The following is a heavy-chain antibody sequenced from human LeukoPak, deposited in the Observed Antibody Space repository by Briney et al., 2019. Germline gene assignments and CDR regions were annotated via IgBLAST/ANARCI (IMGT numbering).Heavy chain of an antibody. V-gene: IGHV3-23*01. D-gene: IGHD3-9*01. CDR3: AKGDDFLADYRYRFDY. CDR2: IDSNGVTT. J-gene: IGHJ4*02. CDR1: GFAFSSYV. Sequence: PGGSLRLSCEVSGFAFSSYVISWVRQAPGNGLEWVSAIDSNGVTTNYADSVKGRFTISRDNSKDTLYLQLSSLRVEDTAVYYCAKGDDFLADYRYRFDYWGQGTLVTVSS.